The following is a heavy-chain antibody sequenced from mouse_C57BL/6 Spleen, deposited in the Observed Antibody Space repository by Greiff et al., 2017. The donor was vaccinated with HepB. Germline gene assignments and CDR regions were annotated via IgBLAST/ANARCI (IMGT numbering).Heavy chain of an antibody. J-gene: IGHJ3*01. Sequence: QVQLKQPGAELVKPGASVKMSCKASGYTFTSYWITWVKQRPGQGLEWIGDIYPGSGSTNYNEKFKSKATLTVDTSSSTAYMQLSSLTSEDSAVYYCARDDYDSLGFAYWGQGTLVTVSA. V-gene: IGHV1-55*01. CDR3: ARDDYDSLGFAY. CDR2: IYPGSGST. D-gene: IGHD2-4*01. CDR1: GYTFTSYW.